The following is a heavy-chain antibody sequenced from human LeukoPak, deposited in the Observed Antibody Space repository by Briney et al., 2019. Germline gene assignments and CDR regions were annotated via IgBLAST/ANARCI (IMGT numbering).Heavy chain of an antibody. Sequence: GGSLRLSCAASGFTFSSYSMNWVRQAPGKGLEWVSSISSSSSYIHYADSVKGRFTISRDNAKNSLYLQMNSLRAEDTAVYYCARDSRRGSFFDYWGQGTLVTVSS. J-gene: IGHJ4*02. V-gene: IGHV3-21*01. D-gene: IGHD1-26*01. CDR1: GFTFSSYS. CDR2: ISSSSSYI. CDR3: ARDSRRGSFFDY.